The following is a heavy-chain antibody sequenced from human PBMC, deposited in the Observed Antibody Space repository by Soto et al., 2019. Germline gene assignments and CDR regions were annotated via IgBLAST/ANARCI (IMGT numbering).Heavy chain of an antibody. CDR1: GGSIDDSSYY. Sequence: QLQLQESGPGLVKPSETLSLTCIVSGGSIDDSSYYWGWVRQPPGKGLEWIGSFYYTGSTYFNPSLKSRVTISVDTSKNQFSLKLRSVTAADTALYYCAGHYWFGDYCGQGTLVTVSS. CDR3: AGHYWFGDY. D-gene: IGHD3-10*01. V-gene: IGHV4-39*01. CDR2: FYYTGST. J-gene: IGHJ4*02.